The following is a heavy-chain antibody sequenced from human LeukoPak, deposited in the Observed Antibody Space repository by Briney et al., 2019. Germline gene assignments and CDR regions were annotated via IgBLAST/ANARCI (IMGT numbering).Heavy chain of an antibody. Sequence: PGGSLRLSCAASGFTFSSYGMHWVRQAPGKGLEWVAVISYDGSNKYYADSVKGRFTISRDNTNNTLYLQMNSLRAEDTAVYYCARGSVAGYWGQGTLVTVSS. CDR1: GFTFSSYG. CDR2: ISYDGSNK. D-gene: IGHD6-19*01. J-gene: IGHJ4*02. CDR3: ARGSVAGY. V-gene: IGHV3-30*03.